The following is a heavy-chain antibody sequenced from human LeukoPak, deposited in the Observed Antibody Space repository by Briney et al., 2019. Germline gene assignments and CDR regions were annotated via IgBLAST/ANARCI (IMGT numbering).Heavy chain of an antibody. CDR1: GYTLTELS. D-gene: IGHD6-6*01. CDR2: FDPEDGET. J-gene: IGHJ3*02. CDR3: ASAQYSSSAPGAFDI. Sequence: ASVKVSCKVSGYTLTELSMHWVRQAPGKGLEWMGGFDPEDGETIYAQKFQGRVTMTEDTSTDTAYMELSSLRSEDTAVYYCASAQYSSSAPGAFDIWAKGQWSPSLQ. V-gene: IGHV1-24*01.